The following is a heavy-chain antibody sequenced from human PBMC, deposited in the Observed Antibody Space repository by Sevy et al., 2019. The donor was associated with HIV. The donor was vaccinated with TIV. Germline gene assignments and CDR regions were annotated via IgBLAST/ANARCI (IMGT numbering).Heavy chain of an antibody. CDR2: MYSSAST. J-gene: IGHJ6*02. CDR1: GGSISGYC. CDR3: ARQTVIHDILGGWNYYGVDV. D-gene: IGHD3-9*01. Sequence: SETLSLTCTVSGGSISGYCWNWIRQPPGKGLEWIGYMYSSASTDYNPSLRSRVTISVDASKNQFSLKLNSVTAADTAVYYCARQTVIHDILGGWNYYGVDVWGQGTTVTVSS. V-gene: IGHV4-59*08.